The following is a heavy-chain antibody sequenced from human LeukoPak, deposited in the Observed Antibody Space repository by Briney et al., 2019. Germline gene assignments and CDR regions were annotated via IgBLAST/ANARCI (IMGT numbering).Heavy chain of an antibody. V-gene: IGHV3-74*01. CDR3: ARDFDRLIRKIGRESLYYYYYYMDV. J-gene: IGHJ6*03. Sequence: PGGSLRLSCAASGFTFSSYWMHWVRQAPGKGLVWVSRINSDGSSTSYADSVKGRFTISRDNAKNTLYLQMNSLRAEDTAVYYCARDFDRLIRKIGRESLYYYYYYMDVWGKGTTVTVSS. CDR1: GFTFSSYW. CDR2: INSDGSST. D-gene: IGHD3-9*01.